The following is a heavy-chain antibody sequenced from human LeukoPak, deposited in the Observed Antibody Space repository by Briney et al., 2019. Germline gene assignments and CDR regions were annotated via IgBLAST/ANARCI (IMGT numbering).Heavy chain of an antibody. CDR1: GFTFSSYS. CDR2: ISSSSSYI. Sequence: PGGSLRLSCAASGFTFSSYSMNWVRQAPGKGLEWVSSISSSSSYIYYADSVKGRFTISRDNAKNSLYLQMNSLRAGDTAVYYCARTKRGAVVVAAPYGMDVWGQGTTVTVSS. J-gene: IGHJ6*02. CDR3: ARTKRGAVVVAAPYGMDV. V-gene: IGHV3-21*01. D-gene: IGHD2-15*01.